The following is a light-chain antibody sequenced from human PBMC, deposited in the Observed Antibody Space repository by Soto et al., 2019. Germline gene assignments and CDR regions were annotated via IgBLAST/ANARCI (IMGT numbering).Light chain of an antibody. Sequence: EIVMTQSPATLSVSPGERATLSCRASQSVSTTVAWYQQKSGQAPRLLIYSAFARATGVPARFSGSGSGTDFTLTITSLQSEDSGVYYCQQYTDWPTTFGQGTKVDIK. CDR1: QSVSTT. CDR2: SAF. V-gene: IGKV3-15*01. CDR3: QQYTDWPTT. J-gene: IGKJ1*01.